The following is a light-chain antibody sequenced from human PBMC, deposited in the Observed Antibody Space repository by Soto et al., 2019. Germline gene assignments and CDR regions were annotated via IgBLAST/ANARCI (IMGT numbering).Light chain of an antibody. V-gene: IGLV2-14*01. CDR1: RSDVGLYNY. J-gene: IGLJ1*01. CDR2: EVS. Sequence: QSALTQPASVSGSPGQSITISCTGTRSDVGLYNYVSWYQQYPGKAPKLMIFEVSNRPSGVSNRFSGSKSGNTASLTISGLQAEDEADYYCISYTTSSTSYVFGTGTKVTVL. CDR3: ISYTTSSTSYV.